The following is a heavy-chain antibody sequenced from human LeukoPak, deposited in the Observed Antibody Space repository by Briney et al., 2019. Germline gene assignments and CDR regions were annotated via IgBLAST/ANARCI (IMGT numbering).Heavy chain of an antibody. Sequence: GGSLRLSCAASGFTFSSYSMNWVRQDPGKGLEWVSYISISGDIIYYADSVKGRFTMSRDNAKNSLYLQMNSLRAEDTAVYYCARGVTTDCSGGSCYDVWGQGTTVTVSS. CDR1: GFTFSSYS. CDR2: ISISGDII. V-gene: IGHV3-48*01. CDR3: ARGVTTDCSGGSCYDV. J-gene: IGHJ6*02. D-gene: IGHD2-15*01.